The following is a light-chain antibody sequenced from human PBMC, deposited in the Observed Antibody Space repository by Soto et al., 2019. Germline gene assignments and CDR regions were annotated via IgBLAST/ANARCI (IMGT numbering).Light chain of an antibody. J-gene: IGLJ1*01. CDR2: DVT. CDR3: ASYTSSATYV. Sequence: QSVLTQPASVSGSPGQSITISCTGTSSDVGGYNYVSWHQQHPGKAPKLMIYDVTNRPSGVSSRFSGSKSGNTASLTISGLQAEDEADYYCASYTSSATYVIGTGTKVTVL. V-gene: IGLV2-14*01. CDR1: SSDVGGYNY.